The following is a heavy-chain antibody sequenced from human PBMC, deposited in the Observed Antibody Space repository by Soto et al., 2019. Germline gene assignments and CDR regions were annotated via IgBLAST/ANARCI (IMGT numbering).Heavy chain of an antibody. J-gene: IGHJ4*02. CDR2: INHSGST. CDR1: GGSFSGYY. CDR3: ARGLGSGSYGTSTFIDY. Sequence: SETLSLTCAVYGGSFSGYYWSWIRQPPGKGLEWIGEINHSGSTNYNPSLKSRVTISVDTSKNQFSLKLSSVTAADTAVYYCARGLGSGSYGTSTFIDYWGQGTLVTVSS. V-gene: IGHV4-34*01. D-gene: IGHD3-10*01.